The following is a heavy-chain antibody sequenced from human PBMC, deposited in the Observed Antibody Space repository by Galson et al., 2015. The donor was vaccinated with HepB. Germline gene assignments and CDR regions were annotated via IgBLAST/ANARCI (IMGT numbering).Heavy chain of an antibody. CDR2: IDPSDSYT. CDR1: GYSFTSYW. V-gene: IGHV5-10-1*01. D-gene: IGHD6-6*01. Sequence: QSGAEVKKPGESLRISCKGSGYSFTSYWISWVRQMPGKGLEWMGRIDPSDSYTNYSPSFQGHVTISADKSISTAYLQWSSLKASDTAMYYCATSIAARPGYYYYMDVWGKGTTVTVSS. J-gene: IGHJ6*03. CDR3: ATSIAARPGYYYYMDV.